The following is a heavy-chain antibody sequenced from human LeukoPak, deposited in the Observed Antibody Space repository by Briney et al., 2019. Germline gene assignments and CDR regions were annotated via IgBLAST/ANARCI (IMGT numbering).Heavy chain of an antibody. V-gene: IGHV3-48*01. D-gene: IGHD3-3*01. CDR3: ARRRRDYDFWSGYLFPLYWFDP. Sequence: QSGGSLRLSCAASGFTFSSYSMNWVRQAPGKGLEWVSYISSSSSTIYYADSVKGRFTISRDNAKNSLYLQMNSLGAEDTAVYYCARRRRDYDFWSGYLFPLYWFDPWGQGTLVTVSS. CDR2: ISSSSSTI. CDR1: GFTFSSYS. J-gene: IGHJ5*02.